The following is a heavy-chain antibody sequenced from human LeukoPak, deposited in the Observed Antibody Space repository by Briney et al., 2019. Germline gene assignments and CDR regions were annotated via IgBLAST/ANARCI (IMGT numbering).Heavy chain of an antibody. CDR3: ARLWSTDCSGGSCPHQPNS. Sequence: SETLSLTCAVYGGSFSDYWWTWIRQSPGKGLEWIGSIHIGGSTYYNPSFKSRVTISVDTSKNQFSLKLRSVTAADTAMYYCARLWSTDCSGGSCPHQPNSWGQGTLVTVSS. J-gene: IGHJ4*02. CDR1: GGSFSDYW. CDR2: IHIGGST. V-gene: IGHV4-34*01. D-gene: IGHD2-15*01.